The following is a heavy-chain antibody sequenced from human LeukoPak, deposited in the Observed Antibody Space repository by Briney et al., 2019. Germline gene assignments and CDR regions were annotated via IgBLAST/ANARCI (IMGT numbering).Heavy chain of an antibody. CDR2: ISAYNGNT. CDR3: ARDLFTFYDNSGYALQH. CDR1: GYTFTSYG. J-gene: IGHJ1*01. Sequence: ASVKVSCKASGYTFTSYGISWVRQAPGQGLEWMGWISAYNGNTNYAQKLQGRVTMTTDTSTSTAYMELRSLRSDDTAVYYCARDLFTFYDNSGYALQHWGQGTLVTVSS. V-gene: IGHV1-18*01. D-gene: IGHD3-22*01.